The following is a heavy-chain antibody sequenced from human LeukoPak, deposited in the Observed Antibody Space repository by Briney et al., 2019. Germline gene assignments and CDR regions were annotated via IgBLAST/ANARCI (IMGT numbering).Heavy chain of an antibody. J-gene: IGHJ4*02. D-gene: IGHD3-22*01. CDR2: IYYSGST. CDR3: ARESGPLYYYDSSGYYDY. Sequence: SETLSLTCTVSGGSISSYYWSWIRQPPGKGLEWIGYIYYSGSTNYNPSLKSRVTMSVDTSKNQFSLKLSSVTAADTAVYYCARESGPLYYYDSSGYYDYWGQGTLVTVSS. V-gene: IGHV4-59*12. CDR1: GGSISSYY.